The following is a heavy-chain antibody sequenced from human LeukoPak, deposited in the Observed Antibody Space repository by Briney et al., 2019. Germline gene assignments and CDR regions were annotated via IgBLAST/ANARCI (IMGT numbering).Heavy chain of an antibody. CDR1: GFTFSSYS. J-gene: IGHJ3*02. V-gene: IGHV3-48*01. CDR2: ISRSSSTI. D-gene: IGHD2-2*01. CDR3: ARDNIVVVPAATHDAFDI. Sequence: GGSLRLSCAASGFTFSSYSMNWVRQAPGKGLEWVSYISRSSSTIYYADSVKSRFTISRDNAKNSLYLQMNSLRAEDTAVYYCARDNIVVVPAATHDAFDIWGQGTMVTVSS.